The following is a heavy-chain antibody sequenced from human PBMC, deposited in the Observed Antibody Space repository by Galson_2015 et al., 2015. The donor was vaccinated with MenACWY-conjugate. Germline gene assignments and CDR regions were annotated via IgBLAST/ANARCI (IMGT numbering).Heavy chain of an antibody. J-gene: IGHJ4*02. CDR3: ARVLYGQDFDY. CDR2: IYIGGTT. V-gene: IGHV3-53*01. D-gene: IGHD2/OR15-2a*01. CDR1: GFTVSNNY. Sequence: SLRLSCAASGFTVSNNYMSWVRQAPGKGLEWVSVIYIGGTTSHADSVKGRFTISRDNSKNILYLQMNSLRAEDTAVYYCARVLYGQDFDYWGQGTLVTVSS.